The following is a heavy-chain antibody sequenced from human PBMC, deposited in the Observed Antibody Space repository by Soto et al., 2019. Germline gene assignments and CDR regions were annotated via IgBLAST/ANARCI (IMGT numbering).Heavy chain of an antibody. V-gene: IGHV4-4*07. J-gene: IGHJ4*02. CDR3: ARSSSSTTIGGKYYFAY. CDR1: GGSISSYY. D-gene: IGHD2-2*01. Sequence: SETLSLTCTVSGGSISSYYWSWIRQPAGKGLEWIGRIYTSGSTNYNPSLKSRVTMSVDTSKNQFSLKLSSVTAADTAVYYCARSSSSTTIGGKYYFAYWGQGTLVTVSS. CDR2: IYTSGST.